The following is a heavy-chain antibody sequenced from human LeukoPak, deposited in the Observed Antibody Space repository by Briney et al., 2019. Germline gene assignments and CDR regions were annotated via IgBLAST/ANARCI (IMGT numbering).Heavy chain of an antibody. Sequence: GRSLRLSCAASGFTFSSYGMHWVRQAPGKGLEWVALIWYDGSNKYYADSVKGRFTISRENSKNTLFLQMNNLRAEDTAVYYCARDMGYSNGHGFDYWGQGTLVTVSS. V-gene: IGHV3-33*01. J-gene: IGHJ4*02. D-gene: IGHD5-18*01. CDR2: IWYDGSNK. CDR3: ARDMGYSNGHGFDY. CDR1: GFTFSSYG.